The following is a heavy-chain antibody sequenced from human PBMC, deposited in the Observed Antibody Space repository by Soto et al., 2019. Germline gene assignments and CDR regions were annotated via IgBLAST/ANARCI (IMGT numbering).Heavy chain of an antibody. CDR2: ISSSSSYI. V-gene: IGHV3-21*01. J-gene: IGHJ4*02. D-gene: IGHD1-1*01. CDR1: GFTFSSYS. Sequence: EVQLVESGGGLVKPGGSLRLSCAASGFTFSSYSMNWVRQAPGKGLEWVSSISSSSSYIYYADSVKGRFTISRGNAKNSLYLQMNSLRAEDTAVYYCAREGSWNDVPFDYWGQGTLVTVSS. CDR3: AREGSWNDVPFDY.